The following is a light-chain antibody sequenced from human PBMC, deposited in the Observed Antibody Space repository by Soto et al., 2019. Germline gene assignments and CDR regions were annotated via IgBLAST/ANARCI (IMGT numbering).Light chain of an antibody. Sequence: EIVITQSPATLSFSPVEKATLSCRASQSVSSNLAWYQQKPGQAPRLLIYGASTRATGIPARFSGSGSGTEFTLTISSLQSEASSVYYCQQYNTWPGFRQGTRWIS. CDR3: QQYNTWPG. CDR2: GAS. CDR1: QSVSSN. J-gene: IGKJ1*01. V-gene: IGKV3-15*01.